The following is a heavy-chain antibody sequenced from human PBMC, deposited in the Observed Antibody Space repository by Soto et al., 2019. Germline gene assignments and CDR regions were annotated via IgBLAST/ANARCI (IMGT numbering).Heavy chain of an antibody. CDR2: ISTSTTI. J-gene: IGHJ4*02. V-gene: IGHV3-48*02. Sequence: EVQLVESGGGLVQPGGSLRLSCAASGFTFSSYSMNWVRQAPGKGLEWLSYISTSTTIYYADSVKGRFTISRDNAKNSLYLQMNSLRDEDTAVYYCARDVAVGAYAPLDYWGQGTLVTVSS. CDR1: GFTFSSYS. D-gene: IGHD1-26*01. CDR3: ARDVAVGAYAPLDY.